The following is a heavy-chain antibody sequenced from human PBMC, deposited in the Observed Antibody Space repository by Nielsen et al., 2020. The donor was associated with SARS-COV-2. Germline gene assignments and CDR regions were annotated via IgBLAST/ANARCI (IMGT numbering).Heavy chain of an antibody. CDR3: ARMNYCSSTSCYIGYYYYMDV. D-gene: IGHD2-2*02. CDR2: IFSNDEK. V-gene: IGHV2-26*01. J-gene: IGHJ6*03. Sequence: WIRQPPGKALEWLAHIFSNDEKSYSTSLKSRLTISKDTSKSQVVLTMTNMGPVDTATYYCARMNYCSSTSCYIGYYYYMDVWGKGTTVTVSS.